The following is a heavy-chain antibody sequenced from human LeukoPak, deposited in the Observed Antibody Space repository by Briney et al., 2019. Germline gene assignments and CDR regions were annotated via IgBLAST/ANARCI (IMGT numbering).Heavy chain of an antibody. CDR3: ARARGSRNYFDY. J-gene: IGHJ4*02. D-gene: IGHD2-2*01. CDR2: INPSGGST. V-gene: IGHV1-46*01. CDR1: GYTFTGYY. Sequence: ASVKVSCKASGYTFTGYYMHWVRQAPGQGLEWMGIINPSGGSTRYAQKFQGRVTMTRDTSTSTVYMELSSLRSEDTAVYYCARARGSRNYFDYWGQGTLVTVSS.